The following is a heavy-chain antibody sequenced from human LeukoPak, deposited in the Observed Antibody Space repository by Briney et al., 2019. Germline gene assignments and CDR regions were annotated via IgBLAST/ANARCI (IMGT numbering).Heavy chain of an antibody. J-gene: IGHJ4*02. Sequence: GGSLTLSCAASGFTFSSYWMTWVRQAPGKGLEWVANIKQDGSEKYYVDSVKGRFTISRDNAKNSAYLQMNSLRAGDTAVYYCARAHSPYGSGSYNCDYWGQGTLVTVSS. CDR1: GFTFSSYW. CDR2: IKQDGSEK. V-gene: IGHV3-7*03. CDR3: ARAHSPYGSGSYNCDY. D-gene: IGHD3-10*01.